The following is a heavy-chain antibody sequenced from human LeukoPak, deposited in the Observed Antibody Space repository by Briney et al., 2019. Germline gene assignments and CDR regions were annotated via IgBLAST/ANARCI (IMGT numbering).Heavy chain of an antibody. CDR3: VRHGDSPDYYYYYYMDV. CDR2: INHSGST. J-gene: IGHJ6*03. D-gene: IGHD3-10*01. CDR1: GGSFSGYY. Sequence: SETLSLTCAVYGGSFSGYYWSWIRQPPGKGLEWIGEINHSGSTNYNPSLKSRVTISVDTSKNQFSLKLSSVTAADTAVYYCVRHGDSPDYYYYYYMDVWGKGTTVTISS. V-gene: IGHV4-34*01.